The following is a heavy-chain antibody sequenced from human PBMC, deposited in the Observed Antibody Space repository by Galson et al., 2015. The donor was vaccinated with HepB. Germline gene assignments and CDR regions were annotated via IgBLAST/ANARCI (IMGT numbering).Heavy chain of an antibody. CDR3: ARTRGAAAGIFDY. Sequence: SLRLSGAASGFTFSSYWMHWVRQAPGKGLVWVSRINSDGTYITYADSVKGRFTISRDNAKNTLYLQMNSPRAEDTALYYCARTRGAAAGIFDYWGQGTLVTVSS. J-gene: IGHJ4*02. V-gene: IGHV3-74*01. CDR1: GFTFSSYW. CDR2: INSDGTYI. D-gene: IGHD6-13*01.